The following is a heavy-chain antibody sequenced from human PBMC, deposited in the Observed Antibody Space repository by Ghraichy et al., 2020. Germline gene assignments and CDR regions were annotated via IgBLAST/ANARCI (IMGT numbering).Heavy chain of an antibody. D-gene: IGHD2-21*02. Sequence: GGSLRLSCAASGFTFSNYAMSWVRQAPGKGLEWVSTISGRGGSTYYADSVKGRFTVSRDNSKNTLYLQMNSLRAEDTAVYYCAKDRGGLRLTDAFDIWGQGTMVTVSS. CDR2: ISGRGGST. J-gene: IGHJ3*02. V-gene: IGHV3-23*01. CDR3: AKDRGGLRLTDAFDI. CDR1: GFTFSNYA.